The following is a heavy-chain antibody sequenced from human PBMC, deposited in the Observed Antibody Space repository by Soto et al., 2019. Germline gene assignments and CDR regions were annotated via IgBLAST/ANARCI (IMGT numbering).Heavy chain of an antibody. CDR3: AQTLGLAAAGPGRFDL. D-gene: IGHD6-25*01. CDR1: GFTFSSYG. V-gene: IGHV3-30*03. J-gene: IGHJ2*01. CDR2: ISYDGSNK. Sequence: QVQLVESGGGVVQPGRSLRLSCAASGFTFSSYGMHWVRQAPGKGLEWVAVISYDGSNKYYADSVKGRFTISRDNSKNTLYLQMNSLRAEDTAVYYCAQTLGLAAAGPGRFDLWGRGTLVTVSS.